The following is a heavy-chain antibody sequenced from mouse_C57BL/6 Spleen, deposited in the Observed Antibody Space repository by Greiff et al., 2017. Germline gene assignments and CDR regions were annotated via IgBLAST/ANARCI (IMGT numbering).Heavy chain of an antibody. J-gene: IGHJ1*03. V-gene: IGHV1-18*01. CDR1: GYTFTDYN. CDR3: ARKDYGYDRYFDV. D-gene: IGHD2-2*01. Sequence: EVQLQQSGPELVKPGASVKIPCKASGYTFTDYNMAWVKQSHGKSLEWIGDINPNNGGTIYNQKFKGKATLTVDKSSSTAYMELRSLTSEDTAVYYCARKDYGYDRYFDVWGTGTTVTVSS. CDR2: INPNNGGT.